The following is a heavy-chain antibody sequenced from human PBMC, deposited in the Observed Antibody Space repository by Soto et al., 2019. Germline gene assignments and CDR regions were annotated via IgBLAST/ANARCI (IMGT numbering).Heavy chain of an antibody. V-gene: IGHV3-64*04. CDR1: GFTFSSYA. D-gene: IGHD2-15*01. CDR3: AKDRLDCSGGSCYSRGMDV. Sequence: GGSLRLSCSASGFTFSSYAMHWVRQAPGKGLEYVSAISSNGGSTYYADSVKGRFTISRDNSKNTLYLQMNSLRAEDTAVYYCAKDRLDCSGGSCYSRGMDVWGQGTTVTVSS. CDR2: ISSNGGST. J-gene: IGHJ6*02.